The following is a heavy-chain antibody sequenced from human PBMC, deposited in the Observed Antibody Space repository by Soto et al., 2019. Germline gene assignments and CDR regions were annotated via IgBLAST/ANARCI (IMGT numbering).Heavy chain of an antibody. Sequence: SLRRSCSSSVVTCYDDSMHLFLQAAVSCVEWVSGISWNIGSIGYSDSFKCRFTISRYNSKNSLYLQMNSLRAEDTALYYCAKDQYSGYDYGGFDTWGKGKMVTVSS. CDR2: ISWNIGSI. V-gene: IGHV3-9*01. CDR1: VVTCYDDS. D-gene: IGHD5-12*01. J-gene: IGHJ3*02. CDR3: AKDQYSGYDYGGFDT.